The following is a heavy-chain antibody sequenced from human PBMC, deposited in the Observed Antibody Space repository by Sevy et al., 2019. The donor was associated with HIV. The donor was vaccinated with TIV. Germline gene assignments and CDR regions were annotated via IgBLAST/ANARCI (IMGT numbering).Heavy chain of an antibody. J-gene: IGHJ4*01. D-gene: IGHD6-25*01. Sequence: GGSLRLSCAASGFSFMPYGMSWVRQAPGKGLEWVSGISGSSGLTYYADSVKGRFTISRDNSKNTLYLQMKNLRADDTAVYYCAKGTVAAPVGNYFDHWGHGALVTVSS. CDR2: ISGSSGLT. CDR1: GFSFMPYG. V-gene: IGHV3-23*01. CDR3: AKGTVAAPVGNYFDH.